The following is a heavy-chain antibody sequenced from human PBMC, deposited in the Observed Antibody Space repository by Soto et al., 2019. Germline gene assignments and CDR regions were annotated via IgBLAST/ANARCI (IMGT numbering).Heavy chain of an antibody. CDR3: AREGVAPYYYYGMDV. J-gene: IGHJ6*02. D-gene: IGHD5-12*01. V-gene: IGHV1-46*01. CDR2: INPSGGST. CDR1: GYTFTSYY. Sequence: ASVKVSCKASGYTFTSYYMHWVLQAPGQGLEWMGIINPSGGSTSYAQKFQGRVTMTRDTSTSTVHMEVRSLRSDDTAVYYCAREGVAPYYYYGMDVWGQGTPVTVSS.